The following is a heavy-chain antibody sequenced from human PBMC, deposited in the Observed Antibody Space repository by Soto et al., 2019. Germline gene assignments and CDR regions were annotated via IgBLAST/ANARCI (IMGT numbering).Heavy chain of an antibody. CDR1: GFTFSSYA. V-gene: IGHV3-30-3*01. J-gene: IGHJ5*02. CDR3: ARVDFRNWFDP. CDR2: ISYDGSNK. D-gene: IGHD3-3*01. Sequence: TGGSLRLSCAASGFTFSSYAMHWVRQAPGKGLEWVAVISYDGSNKYYADSVKGRFTISRDNSKNTLYLQMNSLRAEDTAVYYCARVDFRNWFDPWGQGTLVTVSS.